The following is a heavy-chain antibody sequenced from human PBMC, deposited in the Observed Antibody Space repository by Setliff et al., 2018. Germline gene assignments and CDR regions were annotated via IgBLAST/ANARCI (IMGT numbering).Heavy chain of an antibody. CDR2: ISAYNGNT. V-gene: IGHV1-18*01. CDR3: ARDKEGSSGLDAFDI. CDR1: GYTFTSYG. D-gene: IGHD3-22*01. J-gene: IGHJ3*02. Sequence: ASVKVSCKASGYTFTSYGISWVRQAPGQGLEWMGWISAYNGNTNYAQKLQGRVTTTTDTSTSTAYMELRSLRSDDTAVYYCARDKEGSSGLDAFDIWGQGTMVTVSS.